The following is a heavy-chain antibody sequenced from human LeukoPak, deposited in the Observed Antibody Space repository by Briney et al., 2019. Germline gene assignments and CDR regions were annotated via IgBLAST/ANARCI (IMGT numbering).Heavy chain of an antibody. CDR2: ISGSGGST. Sequence: LGGSLRPSGAASGLTFSGYARSWVGKVPGKGREGVSAISGSGGSTYYADSVKGRFTISRDNSKNTLYLQMNSLRAEDTAVYYCAKDRSGDHDAFDIWGQGTMVTVSS. CDR1: GLTFSGYA. D-gene: IGHD3-10*01. J-gene: IGHJ3*02. V-gene: IGHV3-23*01. CDR3: AKDRSGDHDAFDI.